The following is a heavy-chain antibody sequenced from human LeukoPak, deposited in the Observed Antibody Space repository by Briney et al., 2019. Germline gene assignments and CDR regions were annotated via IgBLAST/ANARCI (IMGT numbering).Heavy chain of an antibody. Sequence: GSLRLSCAASGFTFSGSALHWVRQASGKGLEWVGRIRSTANGYATAYAASVKGRFTISRDDSKNTGYLQMDSLKTEDTAVYYCTGNYYGSGSYADFDYWGQGTLVTVSS. CDR2: IRSTANGYAT. J-gene: IGHJ4*02. D-gene: IGHD3-10*01. V-gene: IGHV3-73*01. CDR3: TGNYYGSGSYADFDY. CDR1: GFTFSGSA.